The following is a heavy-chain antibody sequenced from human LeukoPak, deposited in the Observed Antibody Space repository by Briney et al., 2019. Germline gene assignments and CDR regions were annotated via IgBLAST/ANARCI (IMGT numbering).Heavy chain of an antibody. Sequence: PSETLSLTCTVSGGSISSYYWSWIRQPPGKGLEWIGYIYYSGSTNYNPSLKSRVTISVNTSKNQFSLKLSSVTAADTAVYYCARERCSGGSCYLDYWGQGTLVTVSS. CDR2: IYYSGST. CDR1: GGSISSYY. CDR3: ARERCSGGSCYLDY. D-gene: IGHD2-15*01. J-gene: IGHJ4*02. V-gene: IGHV4-59*01.